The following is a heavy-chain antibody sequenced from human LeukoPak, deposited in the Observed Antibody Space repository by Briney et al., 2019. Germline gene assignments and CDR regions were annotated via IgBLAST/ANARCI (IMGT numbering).Heavy chain of an antibody. Sequence: SRSLRLSCAASGFTFDDYAMHWVRQAPEKGLEWVSGISWNSGSTYYADSVKGRFTISRDNSKNTLYLQMNSLRAGDTAVYYCARATTPRFDYYYGMDVWGQGTTVTVSS. J-gene: IGHJ6*02. CDR2: ISWNSGST. CDR1: GFTFDDYA. D-gene: IGHD1-1*01. CDR3: ARATTPRFDYYYGMDV. V-gene: IGHV3-9*01.